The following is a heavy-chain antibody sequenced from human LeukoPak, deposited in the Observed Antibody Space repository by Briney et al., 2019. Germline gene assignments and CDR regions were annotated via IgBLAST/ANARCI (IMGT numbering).Heavy chain of an antibody. CDR2: ISGSGGST. D-gene: IGHD3-9*01. J-gene: IGHJ6*03. Sequence: GGSLRLSCAASGFTFSSHGMSWVRQAPGKGLEWVSAISGSGGSTYYADSVKGRFTISRDNSKNTLYLQMNSLRAEDTAVYYCAKCILTGYYNGYMDVWGKGTTVTISS. CDR3: AKCILTGYYNGYMDV. V-gene: IGHV3-23*01. CDR1: GFTFSSHG.